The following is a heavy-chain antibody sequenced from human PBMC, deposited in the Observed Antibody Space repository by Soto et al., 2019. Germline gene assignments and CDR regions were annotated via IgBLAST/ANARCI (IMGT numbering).Heavy chain of an antibody. CDR3: AREASGSYSHWYFDL. CDR2: ISSSSSYI. J-gene: IGHJ2*01. Sequence: EVQLVESGGGLVKPGGSLRLSCAASGFTFSSYSMNWVRQAPGKGLEWVSSISSSSSYIYYADSVKGRFNISRDNAKNSLYLQMNSLRAEDTAVYYCAREASGSYSHWYFDLWGRGTLVTVSS. CDR1: GFTFSSYS. D-gene: IGHD1-26*01. V-gene: IGHV3-21*01.